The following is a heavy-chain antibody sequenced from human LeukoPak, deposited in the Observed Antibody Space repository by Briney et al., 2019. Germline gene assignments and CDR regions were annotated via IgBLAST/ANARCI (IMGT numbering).Heavy chain of an antibody. V-gene: IGHV3-9*01. D-gene: IGHD3-9*01. J-gene: IGHJ4*02. CDR1: GFTFDDYA. Sequence: GRSLRLSCAASGFTFDDYAMHWVRQAPGKGLEWVSGISWNSGSIGYADSVKGRFTISRDNAKNSLYLQMNSLRAEDTALYYCAKGEGYDILTGYYRDWGQGTLVTVSS. CDR3: AKGEGYDILTGYYRD. CDR2: ISWNSGSI.